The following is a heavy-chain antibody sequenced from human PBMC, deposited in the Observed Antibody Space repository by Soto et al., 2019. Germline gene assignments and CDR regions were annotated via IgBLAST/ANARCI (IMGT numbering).Heavy chain of an antibody. J-gene: IGHJ6*02. V-gene: IGHV1-69*01. Sequence: QVQLVQSGAEVKKPGSSVKVSCKASGGTFSSYAISWVRQAPGQGLEWMGGIIPIFGTANYAQKFQGRVTITADESTSTAYMELSSLRSEDTAVYYCARGGVDTAMATAYYYYGMDVWGQGTTVTVSS. CDR3: ARGGVDTAMATAYYYYGMDV. CDR1: GGTFSSYA. CDR2: IIPIFGTA. D-gene: IGHD5-18*01.